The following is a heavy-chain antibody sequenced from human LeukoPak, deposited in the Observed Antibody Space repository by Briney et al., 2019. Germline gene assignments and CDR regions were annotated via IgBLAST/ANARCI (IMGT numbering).Heavy chain of an antibody. V-gene: IGHV7-4-1*02. Sequence: ASVKVSCKASGYTFTSYAINWVRQAPGQGLKWMGWINTNTGNPTYAQGFTGRFVFSLDTSVSTAYLHISSLKAEDSAVYYCAKEGWFDPWGQGTLVTVSS. CDR3: AKEGWFDP. CDR1: GYTFTSYA. CDR2: INTNTGNP. J-gene: IGHJ5*02.